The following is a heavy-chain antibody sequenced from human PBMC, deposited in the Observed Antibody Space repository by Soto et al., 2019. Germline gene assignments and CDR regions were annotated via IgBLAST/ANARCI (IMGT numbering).Heavy chain of an antibody. CDR1: GGSISSSSYY. D-gene: IGHD3-10*01. CDR3: ARHDNGLGSYYSPTFDY. V-gene: IGHV4-39*01. J-gene: IGHJ4*02. CDR2: IYYSGST. Sequence: SETLSLTCTVSGGSISSSSYYWGWIRQPPGKGLEWIGSIYYSGSTYYNPSLKSRVTISVDTSKNQFSLKLSSVTAADTAVYYCARHDNGLGSYYSPTFDYWGQGTLVTVSS.